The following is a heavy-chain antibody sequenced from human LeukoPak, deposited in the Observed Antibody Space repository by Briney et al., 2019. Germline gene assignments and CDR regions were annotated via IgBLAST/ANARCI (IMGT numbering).Heavy chain of an antibody. CDR2: INNSGNT. J-gene: IGHJ4*02. CDR3: ARAAGIAALDG. D-gene: IGHD6-13*01. V-gene: IGHV4-34*01. CDR1: GGSFSGYY. Sequence: SETLSLTCAVYGGSFSGYYWSWIRQPPGKGLEWIGEINNSGNTNYNPSLKSRVTISVDKSKNQFSLKLSSVTAADTAVYYCARAAGIAALDGWGQGTLVTVSS.